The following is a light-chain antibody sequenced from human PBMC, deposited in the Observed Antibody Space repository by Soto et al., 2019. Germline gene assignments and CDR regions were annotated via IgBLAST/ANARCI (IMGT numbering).Light chain of an antibody. CDR1: SNDVGGYNF. V-gene: IGLV2-11*01. CDR2: DVS. Sequence: QSALTQPRSVSGSPGQSVTISCTGTSNDVGGYNFVSWYQQHPGKVPKLFIYDVSRRPSGVPDRFSGCKSGNPASLTISGVQAEDEAGYYCSSYADSYTLVFGGGTKLTVL. J-gene: IGLJ2*01. CDR3: SSYADSYTLV.